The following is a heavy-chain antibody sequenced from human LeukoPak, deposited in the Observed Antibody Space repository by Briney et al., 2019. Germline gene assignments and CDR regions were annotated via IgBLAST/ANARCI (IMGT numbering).Heavy chain of an antibody. J-gene: IGHJ4*02. CDR2: IIPIFGTA. CDR1: GGTFSSYA. Sequence: SVKVSCTASGGTFSSYAISWVRQAPGQGLEWMGGIIPIFGTANYAQKFQGRVTMTRDTSTSTVYMELSSLRSEDTAVYYCARDQAAAGFDYWGQGTLVTVSS. V-gene: IGHV1-69*05. CDR3: ARDQAAAGFDY. D-gene: IGHD6-13*01.